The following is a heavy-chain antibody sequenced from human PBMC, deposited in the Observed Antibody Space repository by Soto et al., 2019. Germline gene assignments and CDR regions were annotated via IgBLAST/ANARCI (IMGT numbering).Heavy chain of an antibody. D-gene: IGHD3-3*01. CDR2: MNPNNGNT. J-gene: IGHJ5*02. CDR3: ARAEGRSLDRVS. CDR1: GHTFTSYD. Sequence: QVQLVQSGAEVKKPGASVTVSCKASGHTFTSYDIHWVRQATGQGLEWMGRMNPNNGNTGYAQQFQGRVTMTRDTSISTAYMEVSGLRYEDTAVYYCARAEGRSLDRVSWGQGTLVTVSS. V-gene: IGHV1-8*01.